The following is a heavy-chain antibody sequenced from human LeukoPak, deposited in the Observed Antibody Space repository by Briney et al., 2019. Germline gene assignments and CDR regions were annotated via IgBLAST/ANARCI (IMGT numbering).Heavy chain of an antibody. CDR1: GGSISSSHYY. CDR3: AREGAGYCSSTTRPYNWFDP. CDR2: VYYSGGT. D-gene: IGHD2-2*01. J-gene: IGHJ5*02. Sequence: SETLSLTCTVSGGSISSSHYYWGWIRQPPGKGLEWIGSVYYSGGTYYNPSLKSRVTISVDTSKNQFSLKLSSVTAADTAVYYCAREGAGYCSSTTRPYNWFDPWGQGALVTVSS. V-gene: IGHV4-39*02.